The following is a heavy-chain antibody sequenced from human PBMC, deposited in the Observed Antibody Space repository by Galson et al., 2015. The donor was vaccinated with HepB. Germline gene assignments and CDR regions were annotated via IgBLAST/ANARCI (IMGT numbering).Heavy chain of an antibody. V-gene: IGHV1-46*01. J-gene: IGHJ3*02. CDR1: GYTFTSYY. CDR3: AREGDYGGNSDHDAFDI. D-gene: IGHD4-23*01. Sequence: SVKVSCKASGYTFTSYYMHWVRQAPGQGLEWMGIINPSGGSTSYAQKFQGRVTMTRDTSTSTVYMELSSLRSEDTAVYYCAREGDYGGNSDHDAFDIWGQGTMVTVSS. CDR2: INPSGGST.